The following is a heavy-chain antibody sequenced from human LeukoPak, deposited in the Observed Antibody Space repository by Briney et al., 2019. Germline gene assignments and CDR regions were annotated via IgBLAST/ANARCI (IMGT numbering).Heavy chain of an antibody. CDR2: ISSNSNYI. CDR1: GFTFSSYS. J-gene: IGHJ4*02. Sequence: GGSLRLSCTASGFTFSSYSMNWVRQAPGKGLEWVSSISSNSNYIYYADSVKGRFTISRDNAKNSLYLQMNSLRAEDTAVYYCTTYGSGRKFDYWGQGILVTVSS. D-gene: IGHD3-10*01. CDR3: TTYGSGRKFDY. V-gene: IGHV3-21*01.